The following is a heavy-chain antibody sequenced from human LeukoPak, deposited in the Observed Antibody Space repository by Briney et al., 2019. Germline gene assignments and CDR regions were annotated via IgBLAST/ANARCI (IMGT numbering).Heavy chain of an antibody. CDR3: ARRTYSSSSSIFEY. CDR2: ISAYNGNI. V-gene: IGHV1-18*01. Sequence: ASVKVSCKASGYTFTSYGISWVRQAPGQGLEWMEWISAYNGNINYAQKLQGRVTMTTDTSTSTAYMELRSLGSDDTAVYYCARRTYSSSSSIFEYWGQGTLVTVSS. D-gene: IGHD6-6*01. J-gene: IGHJ4*02. CDR1: GYTFTSYG.